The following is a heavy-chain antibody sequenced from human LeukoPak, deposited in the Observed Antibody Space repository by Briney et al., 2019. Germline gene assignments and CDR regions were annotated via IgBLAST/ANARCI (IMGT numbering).Heavy chain of an antibody. D-gene: IGHD5-18*01. Sequence: SETLSLTCTVSGGSISSSSYYWGWIRQPPGKGLEWIGSIYYSGSTDYNPSLKSRVIISIDTPKNQFSLRLSSVTAADTAVYYCARENDRYGRIDYWGQGTQVTVSS. CDR1: GGSISSSSYY. V-gene: IGHV4-39*07. CDR3: ARENDRYGRIDY. J-gene: IGHJ4*02. CDR2: IYYSGST.